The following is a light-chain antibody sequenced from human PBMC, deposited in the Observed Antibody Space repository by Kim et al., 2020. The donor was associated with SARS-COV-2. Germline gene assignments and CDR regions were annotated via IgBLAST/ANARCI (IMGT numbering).Light chain of an antibody. Sequence: QSALTQPASVSGSPGQSITISCTGTSSDVGSYNYVSWYQQHPGKAPKLMIYDVTKRPSGVSNRFSGSKSGNTASLTISGLQAEDEAHYYCSSYTSSSTFVFGGGTQLTVL. CDR3: SSYTSSSTFV. V-gene: IGLV2-14*01. CDR1: SSDVGSYNY. J-gene: IGLJ3*02. CDR2: DVT.